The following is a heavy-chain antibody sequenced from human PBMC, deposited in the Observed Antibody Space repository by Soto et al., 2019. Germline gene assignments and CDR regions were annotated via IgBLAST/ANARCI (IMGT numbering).Heavy chain of an antibody. CDR1: GYSFTSYW. CDR2: IYPGDSDT. V-gene: IGHV5-51*01. CDR3: ARVRRDGYNLNPTYAFDI. D-gene: IGHD5-12*01. Sequence: GESLKISCKGSGYSFTSYWIGWVRQMPGKGLEWMGIIYPGDSDTRYSPSFQGQVTISADKSISTAYLQWSSLKASDTAMYYCARVRRDGYNLNPTYAFDIWGQGTMVTVSS. J-gene: IGHJ3*02.